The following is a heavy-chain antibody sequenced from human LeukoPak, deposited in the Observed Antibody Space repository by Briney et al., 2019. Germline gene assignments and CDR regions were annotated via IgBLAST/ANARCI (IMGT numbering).Heavy chain of an antibody. Sequence: GRSLRLSCAASGFTFSSYAMSWVRQAPGKGLEWVANIKQDGSEKYYVDSVKGRFTISRDNANNSLFLQMNSLRAEDTAVYYCARASSKYNWNEAYYYYYYMDVWGKGTTVTVSS. CDR1: GFTFSSYA. J-gene: IGHJ6*03. CDR3: ARASSKYNWNEAYYYYYYMDV. D-gene: IGHD1-20*01. V-gene: IGHV3-7*01. CDR2: IKQDGSEK.